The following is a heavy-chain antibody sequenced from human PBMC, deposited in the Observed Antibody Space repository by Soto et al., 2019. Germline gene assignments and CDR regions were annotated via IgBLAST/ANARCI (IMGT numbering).Heavy chain of an antibody. J-gene: IGHJ4*02. CDR1: GGSISSGDYY. D-gene: IGHD4-17*01. CDR3: ARGDGRMTTVTTYFRHFDY. CDR2: IYYSGST. Sequence: QVQLQESGPGLVKPSQTLSLTCTVSGGSISSGDYYWSWIRQPPGKGLEWIGYIYYSGSTYYNPSLKSRVTISVDTSKNQCSLKLSSVTAADTAVYYCARGDGRMTTVTTYFRHFDYWGQGTLVTVSS. V-gene: IGHV4-30-4*01.